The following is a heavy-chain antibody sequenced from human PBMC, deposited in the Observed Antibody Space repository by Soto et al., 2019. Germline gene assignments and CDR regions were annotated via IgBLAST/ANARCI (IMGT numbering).Heavy chain of an antibody. CDR1: GNTLTSFY. CDR3: ARPPGYVTDWYYFDT. CDR2: LSPTTGGT. Sequence: WASVKVSCKTSGNTLTSFYIHWVRQAPGQGLEWVGRLSPTTGGTNYAQHFQGRVTVTWDMSTFTAYMELSSLIYEDTAVYYCARPPGYVTDWYYFDTWGQGTQVTVSS. J-gene: IGHJ4*02. D-gene: IGHD3-9*01. V-gene: IGHV1-2*02.